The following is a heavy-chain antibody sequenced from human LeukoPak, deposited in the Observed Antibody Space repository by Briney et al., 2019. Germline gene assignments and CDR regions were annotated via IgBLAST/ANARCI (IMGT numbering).Heavy chain of an antibody. CDR2: IYYSGST. CDR1: GGSISGYY. V-gene: IGHV4-59*01. J-gene: IGHJ3*02. CDR3: ARSYCGGDCYLWAFDI. Sequence: SETLSLTCTVSGGSISGYYWSWIRQPPGKGLEWIGYIYYSGSTNYNPSLKSRVTISVGTSKNQFSLKLSSVTAADTAVYYCARSYCGGDCYLWAFDIWGQGTMVTVSS. D-gene: IGHD2-21*02.